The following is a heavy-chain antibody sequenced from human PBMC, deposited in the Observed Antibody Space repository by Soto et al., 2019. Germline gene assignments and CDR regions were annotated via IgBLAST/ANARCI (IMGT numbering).Heavy chain of an antibody. CDR3: ARNYYYYGMDV. J-gene: IGHJ6*02. V-gene: IGHV3-23*01. Sequence: GGSLRLSCAASGFTFSNYAMSWVRQAPGKGLESVSVISGSGGTTYYADSVRGRFTISRDNYKNTVYLQMNSLRAEDTAVYYCARNYYYYGMDVWGQGTTVTVSS. CDR2: ISGSGGTT. CDR1: GFTFSNYA.